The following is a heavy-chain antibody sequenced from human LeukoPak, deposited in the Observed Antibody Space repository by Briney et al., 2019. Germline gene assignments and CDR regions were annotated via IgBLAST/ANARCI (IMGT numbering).Heavy chain of an antibody. CDR3: ARAKGAFDI. Sequence: PSETLSLTCTVSGGSVSSGSYYWSWIRQPPGKGLEWIGYIYYSGSTNYNPSLKSRVTISVDTSKNQFSLKLSSVTAADTAVYYCARAKGAFDIWGQGTMVTVSS. CDR2: IYYSGST. V-gene: IGHV4-61*01. J-gene: IGHJ3*02. CDR1: GGSVSSGSYY.